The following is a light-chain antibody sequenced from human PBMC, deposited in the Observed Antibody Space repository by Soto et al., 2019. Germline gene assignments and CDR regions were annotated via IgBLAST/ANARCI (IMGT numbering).Light chain of an antibody. V-gene: IGLV1-44*01. CDR1: SSNIGSNT. J-gene: IGLJ2*01. CDR2: SNN. CDR3: AAWDDSLNRVV. Sequence: QSVLTQPPSASGTPGQRVTISCSGSSSNIGSNTVNWYQQLPGTAPKLLIYSNNQRPSGVPDRFSGSTSGTSASLAISGLQSAEEDDYYCAAWDDSLNRVVFGGGTKVTVL.